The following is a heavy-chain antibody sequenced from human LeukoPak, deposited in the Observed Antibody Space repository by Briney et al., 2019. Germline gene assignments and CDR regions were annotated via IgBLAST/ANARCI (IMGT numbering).Heavy chain of an antibody. Sequence: PVASVKVSCKAVGYTFTNYAMHWVRQAPGQSLQWMGWINSGNGHTKYSQRFQGRVTLTRDTSANIVYMELGSLGSEDTAVYYCARVISDCAAIDCFKGYFDYWGQGTPVTVSS. V-gene: IGHV1-3*01. J-gene: IGHJ4*02. CDR1: GYTFTNYA. CDR2: INSGNGHT. D-gene: IGHD2-21*02. CDR3: ARVISDCAAIDCFKGYFDY.